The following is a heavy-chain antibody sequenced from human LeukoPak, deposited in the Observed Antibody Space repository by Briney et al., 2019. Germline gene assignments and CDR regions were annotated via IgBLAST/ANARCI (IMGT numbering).Heavy chain of an antibody. Sequence: GGSLRLSCAASGFTVSSNYMSWVRQAPGKGLEYVSAISGNGGSTYYADSVKGGFTISRDNSKNTLYLQMSSLRTEDTAIYYCVKAQYDFWSGLDYWGQGTLVTVSS. CDR2: ISGNGGST. CDR1: GFTVSSNY. D-gene: IGHD3-3*01. J-gene: IGHJ4*02. V-gene: IGHV3-64D*09. CDR3: VKAQYDFWSGLDY.